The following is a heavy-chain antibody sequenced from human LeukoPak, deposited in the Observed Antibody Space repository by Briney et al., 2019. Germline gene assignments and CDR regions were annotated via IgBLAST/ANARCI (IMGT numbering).Heavy chain of an antibody. CDR2: IYYSGST. D-gene: IGHD2-15*01. CDR1: GGSISSYY. CDR3: ARQNVAATSFDY. V-gene: IGHV4-59*08. J-gene: IGHJ4*02. Sequence: ASETLSLTCTVSGGSISSYYWSWIRQPPGKGLEWIGYIYYSGSTNYNPSLKSRVTISVDTSKNQFSLRLSSVTAADTAVYYCARQNVAATSFDYWGQGTLVTVSS.